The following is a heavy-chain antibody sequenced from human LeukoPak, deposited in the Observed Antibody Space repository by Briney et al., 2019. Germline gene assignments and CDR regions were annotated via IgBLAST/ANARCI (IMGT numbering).Heavy chain of an antibody. CDR1: GFTVSSKY. CDR3: AKGPKRGFGELFSWFDP. V-gene: IGHV3-53*01. J-gene: IGHJ5*02. CDR2: IFTGGTT. Sequence: GGSLRLSCAASGFTVSSKYMSWVRQAPGKGLEWVSAIFTGGTTHYADSVKGRFTISRDNSKNTLYLQMNSLRAEDTAVYYCAKGPKRGFGELFSWFDPWGQGTLVTVSS. D-gene: IGHD3-10*01.